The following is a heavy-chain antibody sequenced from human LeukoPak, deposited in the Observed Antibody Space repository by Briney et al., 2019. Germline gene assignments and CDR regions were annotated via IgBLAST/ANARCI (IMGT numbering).Heavy chain of an antibody. CDR2: IIPIFGTA. J-gene: IGHJ4*02. Sequence: ASVKVSCKASGGTFSSYAISWVRQAPGQGLEWMGGIIPIFGTANYAQKFQGRVTITTDESTSTAYMELSSLRSEDTAVYYCAGFTRFFSGYYPSENYWGQGTLVTVSS. D-gene: IGHD3-22*01. CDR1: GGTFSSYA. V-gene: IGHV1-69*05. CDR3: AGFTRFFSGYYPSENY.